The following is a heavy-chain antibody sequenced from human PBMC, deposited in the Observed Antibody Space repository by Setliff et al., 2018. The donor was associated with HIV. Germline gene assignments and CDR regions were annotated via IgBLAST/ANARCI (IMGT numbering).Heavy chain of an antibody. CDR1: GFTFDSYS. V-gene: IGHV3-48*01. J-gene: IGHJ6*03. CDR2: ISGLGGGTI. D-gene: IGHD2-15*01. CDR3: ARGGVVEGYYYYYYIDV. Sequence: PGGSLRLSCATSGFTFDSYSIIWVRQAQGKGMEWVSYISGLGGGTIYYADSVRGRFTISRDAAEKSVYLQMNSLRAEDTAVYYCARGGVVEGYYYYYYIDVWGKGTTVTVSS.